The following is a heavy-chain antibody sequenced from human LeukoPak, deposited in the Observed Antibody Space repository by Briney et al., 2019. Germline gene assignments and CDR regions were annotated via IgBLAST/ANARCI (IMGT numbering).Heavy chain of an antibody. V-gene: IGHV4-4*02. Sequence: SGTLSLTCGVSGGSIDSTNYWSWVRQAPGKGLEWIGEINQSGSTNYNPSHKSRVTISEDTSKNQFSLKLSSVTAADTAVYYCTRSGYGTGWYPAWDYWGQGTLVTVSS. J-gene: IGHJ4*02. CDR3: TRSGYGTGWYPAWDY. CDR2: INQSGST. D-gene: IGHD6-19*01. CDR1: GGSIDSTNY.